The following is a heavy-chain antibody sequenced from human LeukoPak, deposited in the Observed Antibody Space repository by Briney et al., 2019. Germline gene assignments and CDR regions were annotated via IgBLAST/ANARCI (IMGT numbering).Heavy chain of an antibody. CDR1: GFTFSSYW. Sequence: GGNLRLSCAASGFTFSSYWMHWVRQVSGKGLVWVSRINSDGSSRSYVDSVMGRFTISRDNAKNTLYLQLDSLRAEDTAVYYCARGLAVAGSSWFDPWGQETFVSVSS. CDR3: ARGLAVAGSSWFDP. V-gene: IGHV3-74*01. CDR2: INSDGSSR. D-gene: IGHD6-19*01. J-gene: IGHJ5*02.